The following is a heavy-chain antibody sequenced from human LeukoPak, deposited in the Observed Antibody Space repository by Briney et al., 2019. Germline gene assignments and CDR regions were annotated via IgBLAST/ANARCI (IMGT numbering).Heavy chain of an antibody. V-gene: IGHV4-31*11. CDR1: GASISSFGYY. Sequence: SETLSPTCAVSGASISSFGYYWSWVRQHPGKGLEWIGCIYYSGSTYYNPSLKSRAAISVDTSKSHFSLKLSSVTAADTAVYFCARGSLPSWFDPWGQGTLVTVSS. CDR3: ARGSLPSWFDP. CDR2: IYYSGST. J-gene: IGHJ5*02. D-gene: IGHD1-26*01.